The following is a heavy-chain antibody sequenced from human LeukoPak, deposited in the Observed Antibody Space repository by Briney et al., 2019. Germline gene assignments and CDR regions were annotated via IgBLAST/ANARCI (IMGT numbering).Heavy chain of an antibody. Sequence: SETLSLTCTVSGGSISSYYWSWIRQPPGKGLEWIGYIYTSGSTNYTPSLKRRVTISVDTSKTQFSLKLRCVTAADTAVYYCARHSAFGSGSYYYYYMDVWGKGTTVTVSS. D-gene: IGHD3-10*01. CDR1: GGSISSYY. J-gene: IGHJ6*03. V-gene: IGHV4-4*09. CDR3: ARHSAFGSGSYYYYYMDV. CDR2: IYTSGST.